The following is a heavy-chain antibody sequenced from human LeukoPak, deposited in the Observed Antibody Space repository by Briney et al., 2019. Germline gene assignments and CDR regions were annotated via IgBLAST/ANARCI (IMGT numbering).Heavy chain of an antibody. CDR2: MNPNSGNT. V-gene: IGHV1-8*01. CDR1: GYTFTSYD. Sequence: ASVKVSCKASGYTFTSYDINWVRQATGQGLEWMGWMNPNSGNTGYAQKFQGRVTMTSDSSISTAYMELSSLRSEDTAIYYCVRTPPNWGFDCWGQGTLVTVSS. D-gene: IGHD7-27*01. CDR3: VRTPPNWGFDC. J-gene: IGHJ4*02.